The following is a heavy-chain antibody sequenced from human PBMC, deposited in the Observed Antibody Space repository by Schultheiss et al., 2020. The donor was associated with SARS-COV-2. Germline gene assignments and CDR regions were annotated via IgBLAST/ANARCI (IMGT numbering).Heavy chain of an antibody. D-gene: IGHD5-18*01. CDR3: VTGYYYGEK. Sequence: GESLKISCAASGFTFSSYSMSWVRQAPGKGLEWVSSISSGADSTYFADSVKGRFSIYRDNSQNTVYLQMHGLRADDSAIYYCVTGYYYGEKWGQGTLVTVSS. J-gene: IGHJ4*02. V-gene: IGHV3-23*01. CDR2: ISSGADST. CDR1: GFTFSSYS.